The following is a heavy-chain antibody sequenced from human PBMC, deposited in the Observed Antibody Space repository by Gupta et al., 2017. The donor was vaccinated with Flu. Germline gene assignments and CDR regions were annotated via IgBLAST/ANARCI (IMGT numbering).Heavy chain of an antibody. CDR1: GFTFSNYW. CDR2: VDNDGSGK. Sequence: CAASGFTFSNYWMQWVRQVPGKGLGLGSRVDNDGSGKSYADSVKGRFTISRENAKNTLYLQMNRLRAEDTAVYYCATVCEDWGQGTRGTVAS. D-gene: IGHD2-8*01. CDR3: ATVCED. J-gene: IGHJ4*02. V-gene: IGHV3-74*01.